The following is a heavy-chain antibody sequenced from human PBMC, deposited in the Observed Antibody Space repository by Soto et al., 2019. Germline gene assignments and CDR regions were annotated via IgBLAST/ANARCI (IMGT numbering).Heavy chain of an antibody. V-gene: IGHV4-34*01. Sequence: SETLSLTCAVYGGSFSGYYWSWIRQPPGKGLEWIGEINHSGSTNYNPSLKSRVTISVDTSKNQFSLKLSSVTAADTAVYYCARGGFFDYWGQGTLVTVSS. J-gene: IGHJ4*02. CDR3: ARGGFFDY. CDR2: INHSGST. CDR1: GGSFSGYY. D-gene: IGHD6-25*01.